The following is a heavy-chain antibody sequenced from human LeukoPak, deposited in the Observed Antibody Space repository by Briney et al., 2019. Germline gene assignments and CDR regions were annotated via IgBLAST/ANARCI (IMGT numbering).Heavy chain of an antibody. J-gene: IGHJ4*02. V-gene: IGHV1-69*04. CDR3: ARESVAARPPYYFDY. D-gene: IGHD6-6*01. Sequence: ASVKVSCKASGYTFTSYDISWVRQAPGQGLEWMGRIIPILGIANYAQKFQGRVTITADKSTSTAYMELSSLRSEDTAVYYCARESVAARPPYYFDYWGQGTLVTVSS. CDR1: GYTFTSYD. CDR2: IIPILGIA.